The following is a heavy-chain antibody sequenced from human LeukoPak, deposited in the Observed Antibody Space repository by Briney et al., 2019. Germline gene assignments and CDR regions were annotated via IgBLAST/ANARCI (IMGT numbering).Heavy chain of an antibody. CDR3: ASMYYYDSSGYYYGAFDI. CDR2: IYYSGST. CDR1: GGSISSYY. J-gene: IGHJ3*02. V-gene: IGHV4-59*01. Sequence: SETLSLTCTVSGGSISSYYWSWIRQPPGKGLEWIGYIYYSGSTNYNPSLKSRVTISVDTSNNQFSLKLSSVTAADTAVYYCASMYYYDSSGYYYGAFDIWGQGTMVTVSS. D-gene: IGHD3-22*01.